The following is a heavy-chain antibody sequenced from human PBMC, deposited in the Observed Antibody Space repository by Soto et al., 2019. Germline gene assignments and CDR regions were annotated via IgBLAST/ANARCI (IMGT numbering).Heavy chain of an antibody. J-gene: IGHJ4*02. Sequence: GASVKVSCKASGGTFSSYAISWVRQAPGQGLEWMGGIIPIFGTANYAQKFQGRVTITADESTSTAYMELSSLRSEDTAVYYCARVRRGGYYDSSGLTQYPSDYWGQGTLVTVSS. CDR3: ARVRRGGYYDSSGLTQYPSDY. V-gene: IGHV1-69*13. D-gene: IGHD3-22*01. CDR1: GGTFSSYA. CDR2: IIPIFGTA.